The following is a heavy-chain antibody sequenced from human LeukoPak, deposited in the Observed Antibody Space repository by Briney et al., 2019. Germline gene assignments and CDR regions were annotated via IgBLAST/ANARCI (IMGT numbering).Heavy chain of an antibody. CDR3: ARVRVVVVVAAAWFDP. J-gene: IGHJ5*02. CDR1: GGSISSSSYY. Sequence: PSETLSLTCTVSGGSISSSSYYWGWIRQPPGKGLEWIGYIYYSGSTNYNPSLKSRVTISVDTSKNQFSLKLSSVTAADTAVYYCARVRVVVVVAAAWFDPWGQGTLVTVSS. D-gene: IGHD2-15*01. V-gene: IGHV4-61*05. CDR2: IYYSGST.